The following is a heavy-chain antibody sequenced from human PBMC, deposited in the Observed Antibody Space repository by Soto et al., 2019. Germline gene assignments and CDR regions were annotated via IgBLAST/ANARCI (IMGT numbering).Heavy chain of an antibody. D-gene: IGHD5-12*01. CDR3: ARAWDIVATLFDY. CDR2: IYYSGST. J-gene: IGHJ4*02. CDR1: GGSISSGGYY. V-gene: IGHV4-31*03. Sequence: SETLSLTCTVSGGSISSGGYYWSWIRQHPGKGLEWIGYIYYSGSTYYNPSLKSRVTISVDTSKNQFSLKLSSVTAADTAVYYCARAWDIVATLFDYWGQGTLVTVSS.